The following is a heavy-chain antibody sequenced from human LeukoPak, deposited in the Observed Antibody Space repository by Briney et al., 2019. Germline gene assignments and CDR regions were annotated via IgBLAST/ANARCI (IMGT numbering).Heavy chain of an antibody. J-gene: IGHJ3*02. CDR2: IYHSGST. Sequence: SETLSLTCAVSGGSISSSNWWSWVRQPPGKGLEWIGEIYHSGSTNYNPSLKSRVTISVDKSKNQFSLKLSSVTAADTAVYYCARVSYYDSSGDDAFDIWGQGTMVTVSS. CDR3: ARVSYYDSSGDDAFDI. V-gene: IGHV4-4*02. CDR1: GGSISSSNW. D-gene: IGHD3-22*01.